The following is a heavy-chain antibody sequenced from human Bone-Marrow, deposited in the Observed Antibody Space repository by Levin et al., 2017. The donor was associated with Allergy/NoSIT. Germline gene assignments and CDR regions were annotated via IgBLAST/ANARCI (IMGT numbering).Heavy chain of an antibody. CDR3: ARPYSSSWFSQGAFDI. Sequence: NPSETLSLTCTVSGGSISRSNYYWGWIRQPPGKGLEWIGSIYYSGSTYYNPSLKSRVTMSVDASKNQFSLRLSSVTAADTAVYYCARPYSSSWFSQGAFDIWGQGTMVTVSS. D-gene: IGHD6-13*01. J-gene: IGHJ3*02. V-gene: IGHV4-39*01. CDR2: IYYSGST. CDR1: GGSISRSNYY.